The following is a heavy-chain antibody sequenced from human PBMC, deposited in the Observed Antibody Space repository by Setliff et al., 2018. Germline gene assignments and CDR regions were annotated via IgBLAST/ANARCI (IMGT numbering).Heavy chain of an antibody. CDR1: GGSISSYY. CDR2: IYNSGYT. J-gene: IGHJ1*01. V-gene: IGHV4-59*12. Sequence: PSETLSLTCTVSGGSISSYYWSWIRQPPGKGLEWIGYIYNSGYTYYKPSLQSRVTMSVDTSKNQFSLTLTSVTAADTAVYYCARVDFTMIQGVIGHWGQGTLVTVSS. CDR3: ARVDFTMIQGVIGH. D-gene: IGHD3-10*01.